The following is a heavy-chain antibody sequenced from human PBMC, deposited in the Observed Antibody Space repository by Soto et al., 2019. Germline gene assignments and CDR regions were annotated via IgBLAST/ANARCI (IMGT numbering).Heavy chain of an antibody. CDR2: IIPVLGTT. CDR1: GGTFSTYA. Sequence: QVQLVQSGAEVKEPGSSVKVSCRASGGTFSTYAVSWVRQAPGQGPEWMGRIIPVLGTTNYAQRFQGRITIIADKSTSAAYTELTSPTSDDTAIYYCARALAGASSGQFYSWGKGTLVTVSS. D-gene: IGHD6-19*01. J-gene: IGHJ4*02. CDR3: ARALAGASSGQFYS. V-gene: IGHV1-69*08.